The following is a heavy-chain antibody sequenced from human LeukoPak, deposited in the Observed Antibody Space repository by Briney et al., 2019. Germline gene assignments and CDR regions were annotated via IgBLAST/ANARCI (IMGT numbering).Heavy chain of an antibody. CDR3: ARRYCSGGRCLDY. V-gene: IGHV3-21*01. D-gene: IGHD2-15*01. CDR2: ISSSSSYI. J-gene: IGHJ4*02. CDR1: GFTLNTFS. Sequence: KPGGSLTLLYAASGFTLNTFSMTWVRQAPGKGLEWVSSISSSSSYIYYADSVKGRFTISRDNAENSVYLQMNSLRAEDTAVYYCARRYCSGGRCLDYWGQGTLVTVSS.